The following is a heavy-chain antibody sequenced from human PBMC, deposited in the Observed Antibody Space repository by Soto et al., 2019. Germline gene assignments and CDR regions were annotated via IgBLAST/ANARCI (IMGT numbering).Heavy chain of an antibody. J-gene: IGHJ4*02. CDR1: GFTFNDFG. V-gene: IGHV3-23*01. CDR3: AKDAGNEESLFDY. Sequence: GGSLRLSCEASGFTFNDFGMSWVRQTPGKGLEWVSTLNHDGRNTHYAASVEGRFTISRDNSKNTLYLQMGSLRAEDTAIYYWAKDAGNEESLFDYWGRGTLVTVSS. CDR2: LNHDGRNT.